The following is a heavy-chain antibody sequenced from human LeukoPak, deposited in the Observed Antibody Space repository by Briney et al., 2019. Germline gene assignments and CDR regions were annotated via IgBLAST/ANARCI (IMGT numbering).Heavy chain of an antibody. CDR2: INPNSGGT. Sequence: ASVKVSCKASGYTFTGCYMHWVRQAPGQGLEWMGWINPNSGGTNYAQKFQGRVTMTRDTSISTAYMELSRLRSDDTAVYYCARLKWEPWYYYGMDVWGQGTTVTVSS. CDR3: ARLKWEPWYYYGMDV. CDR1: GYTFTGCY. J-gene: IGHJ6*02. D-gene: IGHD1-26*01. V-gene: IGHV1-2*02.